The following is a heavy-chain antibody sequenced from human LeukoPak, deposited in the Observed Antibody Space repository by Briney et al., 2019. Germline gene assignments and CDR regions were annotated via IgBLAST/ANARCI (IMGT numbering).Heavy chain of an antibody. D-gene: IGHD6-19*01. CDR1: GFTFSSYS. CDR2: ISSSSSYI. CDR3: ARASVAGRGEYYFDY. V-gene: IGHV3-21*01. J-gene: IGHJ4*02. Sequence: PGGSLRLSCAASGFTFSSYSMNWVRQAPGKGLEWVSSISSSSSYIYYADSVKGRFTISRDNAKNSLYLQMNSLRAEDTAVYYCARASVAGRGEYYFDYWGQGTLVTVSS.